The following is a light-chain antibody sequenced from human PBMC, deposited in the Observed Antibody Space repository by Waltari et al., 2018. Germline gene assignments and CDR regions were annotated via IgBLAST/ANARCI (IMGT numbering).Light chain of an antibody. CDR3: QQGSVLPLT. CDR1: PSVFNY. CDR2: DTS. V-gene: IGKV3-11*01. J-gene: IGKJ4*01. Sequence: EIVLTQSPATLSLSAGERATLSCRASPSVFNYLAWYQQKPGQAPRLLIYDTSKRATGIPARFSGSGSGTDFTLTISNLEAEDFALYFCQQGSVLPLTFGGGTKVDIK.